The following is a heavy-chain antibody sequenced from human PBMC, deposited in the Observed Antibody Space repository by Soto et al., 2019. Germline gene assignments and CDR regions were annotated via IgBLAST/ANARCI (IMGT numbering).Heavy chain of an antibody. Sequence: QVQLEQSGGEVKQPGSSVRVSCKPSGGTFSTYAINWVRQAPGQGLEWMGAIISLFGTADYSQKFQVRVKIAAVESTSTAYMDLSSLRFDDTAVYFCASPKVTYSSGYYYFDFWGQGTLVTVS. D-gene: IGHD6-19*01. CDR1: GGTFSTYA. V-gene: IGHV1-69*01. CDR2: IISLFGTA. J-gene: IGHJ4*02. CDR3: ASPKVTYSSGYYYFDF.